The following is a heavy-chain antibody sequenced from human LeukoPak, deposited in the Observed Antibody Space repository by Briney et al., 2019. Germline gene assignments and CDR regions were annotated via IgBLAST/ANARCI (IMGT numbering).Heavy chain of an antibody. J-gene: IGHJ4*02. Sequence: SETLSLTCTISGDSIYDSYWSWIRQSPGKGLEWIGYISYSGSTNYNPSLKSRVTISLDTSKKQFSLSLRSVTAADTAVYSCATMTTVTMYSYYFDSWGQGTLVTVS. D-gene: IGHD4-11*01. V-gene: IGHV4-59*01. CDR2: ISYSGST. CDR3: ATMTTVTMYSYYFDS. CDR1: GDSIYDSY.